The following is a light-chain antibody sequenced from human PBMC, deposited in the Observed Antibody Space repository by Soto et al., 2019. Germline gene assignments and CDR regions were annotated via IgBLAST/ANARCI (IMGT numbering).Light chain of an antibody. CDR2: GAS. V-gene: IGKV3-15*01. CDR3: QQYNDWPPYT. Sequence: EVLMTQSQGTLSVSPGERVTVSCRASQSIGSNLAWYQQKPGQAPRLLIYGASTRVIGVPDRFSGGRSGTALTLTISSLQSEDIAVYFCQQYNDWPPYTFGQGTKLEIK. CDR1: QSIGSN. J-gene: IGKJ2*01.